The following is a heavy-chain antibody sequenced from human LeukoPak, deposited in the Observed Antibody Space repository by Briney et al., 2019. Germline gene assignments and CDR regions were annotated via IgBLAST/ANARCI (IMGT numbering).Heavy chain of an antibody. D-gene: IGHD4-17*01. CDR1: GFTFSNYA. CDR3: AKARDYGDYWNFDY. Sequence: GGSLRLSCAASGFTFSNYAMSWVRQAPGKGLEWVSGISGSGGGKYYADSAKARFSISRDNSKNTLYLQMNTLRAEDTAVYYCAKARDYGDYWNFDYWGQGTPVTVSS. J-gene: IGHJ4*02. CDR2: ISGSGGGK. V-gene: IGHV3-23*01.